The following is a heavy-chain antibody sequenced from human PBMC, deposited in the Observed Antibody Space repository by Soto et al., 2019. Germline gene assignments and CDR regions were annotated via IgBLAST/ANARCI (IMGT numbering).Heavy chain of an antibody. Sequence: PWGSLRLSCAASGFTFSSYGMHWVRQAPCKWLEWVAVISYDGSNKYYADSVKGRFTISRDNSKNSLYLQMNSLRDEDTAVYYCARVRRNDASDYYGMDVWGQGTTVTVSS. V-gene: IGHV3-30*03. CDR2: ISYDGSNK. CDR1: GFTFSSYG. J-gene: IGHJ6*02. D-gene: IGHD1-1*01. CDR3: ARVRRNDASDYYGMDV.